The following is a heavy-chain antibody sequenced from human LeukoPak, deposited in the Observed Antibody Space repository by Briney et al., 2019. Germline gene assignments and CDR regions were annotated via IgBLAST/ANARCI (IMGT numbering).Heavy chain of an antibody. V-gene: IGHV1-2*02. CDR1: GYTFTGYY. CDR2: INPNSGGT. CDR3: ARGRIAAAGFYYYYYGMDV. Sequence: GASVKVSCKASGYTFTGYYMHWVRQAPGQGLEWMGWINPNSGGTNYAQKFQGRATMTRDTSISTAYMELSRLRSDDTAVYYCARGRIAAAGFYYYYYGMDVWGQGTTVTVSS. D-gene: IGHD6-13*01. J-gene: IGHJ6*02.